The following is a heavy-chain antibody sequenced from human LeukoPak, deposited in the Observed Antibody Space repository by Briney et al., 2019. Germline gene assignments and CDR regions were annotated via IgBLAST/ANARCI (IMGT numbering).Heavy chain of an antibody. CDR2: ISSSGSTI. J-gene: IGHJ4*02. D-gene: IGHD3-10*01. CDR3: ARSLSGFDY. CDR1: GFTFSSYE. Sequence: GGSLRLPCAASGFTFSSYEMNWVRQAPGKGLEWVSYISSSGSTIYYADSVKGRFTISRDNAKNSLYLQMNSLRAEDTAVYYCARSLSGFDYWGQGTLVTVSS. V-gene: IGHV3-48*03.